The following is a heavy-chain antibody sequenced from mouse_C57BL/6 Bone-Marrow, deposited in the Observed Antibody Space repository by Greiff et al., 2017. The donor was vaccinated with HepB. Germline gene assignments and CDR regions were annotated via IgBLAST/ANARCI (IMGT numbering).Heavy chain of an antibody. CDR3: ARRGGMITTY. J-gene: IGHJ2*01. CDR1: GFTFSSYA. V-gene: IGHV5-4*03. D-gene: IGHD2-4*01. CDR2: ISDGGSYT. Sequence: EVKLMESGGGLVKPGGSLKLSCAASGFTFSSYAMSWVRQTPEKRLEWVATISDGGSYTYYPDNVKGRFTISRDNAKNNLYLQMSHLKSEDTAMYYCARRGGMITTYWGQGTTLTVSS.